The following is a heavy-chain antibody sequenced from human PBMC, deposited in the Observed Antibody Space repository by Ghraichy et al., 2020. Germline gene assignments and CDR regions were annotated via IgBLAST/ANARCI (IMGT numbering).Heavy chain of an antibody. V-gene: IGHV3-23*01. CDR2: ISGSGGST. Sequence: GGSLRLSCAASGFTFSSYAMRWVRQAPGKGLEWVSAISGSGGSTYYADSVKGRFTISRDNSKNTLYLQMNSLRAEDTAVYYCAKDTLGHYYDSSGSPFDYWGQGTLVTVSS. CDR1: GFTFSSYA. CDR3: AKDTLGHYYDSSGSPFDY. J-gene: IGHJ4*02. D-gene: IGHD3-22*01.